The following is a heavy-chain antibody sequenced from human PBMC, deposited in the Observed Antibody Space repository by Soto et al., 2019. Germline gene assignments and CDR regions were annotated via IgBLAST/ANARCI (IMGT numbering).Heavy chain of an antibody. J-gene: IGHJ4*02. D-gene: IGHD4-17*01. Sequence: QVQLLQSGAEVKKPGASVTVSCKASGYPFTRYGISWARQAPGQGLEWMGWISASSGNTNYAQKLQGRVTMTTDTSTTTDYMELRSLRSDDTAVYYCARRPTFSYGYFVTYYFDYWGQGTLVTVSS. V-gene: IGHV1-18*01. CDR1: GYPFTRYG. CDR2: ISASSGNT. CDR3: ARRPTFSYGYFVTYYFDY.